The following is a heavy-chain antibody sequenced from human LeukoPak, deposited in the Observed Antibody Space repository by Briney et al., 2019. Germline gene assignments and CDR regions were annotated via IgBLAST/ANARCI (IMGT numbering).Heavy chain of an antibody. J-gene: IGHJ4*02. CDR1: AGSMSSYY. CDR3: ARAFTYCSTVSCTYFDY. V-gene: IGHV4-59*01. Sequence: SETLSLTCTVSAGSMSSYYWSWIRQPPGKGLEWIGYIYFSGSTNYNPSLKSRVTISVDTSKNQVSLKLSSVTAADTAVYYCARAFTYCSTVSCTYFDYWGQGTLVTVSS. D-gene: IGHD2-15*01. CDR2: IYFSGST.